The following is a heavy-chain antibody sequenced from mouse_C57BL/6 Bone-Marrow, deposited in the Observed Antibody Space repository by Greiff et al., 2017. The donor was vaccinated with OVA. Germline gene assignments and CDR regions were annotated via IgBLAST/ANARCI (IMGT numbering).Heavy chain of an antibody. V-gene: IGHV1-61*01. Sequence: VHLQQPRASPLLPGPSFPHPCKAALSPFPRSSLSLPNPRPCPCLSFLCNLYPSDIETHYNQHFKDKATLTVDKSSSTAYMQLSSLTSEDSAVYYCATDYWGQGTTLTVSS. CDR2: LYPSDIET. CDR3: ATDY. J-gene: IGHJ2*01. CDR1: LSPFPRSS.